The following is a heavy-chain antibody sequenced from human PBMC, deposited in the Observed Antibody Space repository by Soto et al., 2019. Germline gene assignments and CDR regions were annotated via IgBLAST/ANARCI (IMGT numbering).Heavy chain of an antibody. J-gene: IGHJ5*02. Sequence: QVQLQESGPGLVKPSETLSLTCTVSGSSVRSASYYWSWIRQPPGKGLEWIGYIYYSGSTNYNPSLKSRVIISVDTSKNQFSLKLSSVTAADTAVYYCARVVVGARSGWFDPWGQGTLVTVSS. CDR3: ARVVVGARSGWFDP. D-gene: IGHD1-26*01. CDR1: GSSVRSASYY. V-gene: IGHV4-61*01. CDR2: IYYSGST.